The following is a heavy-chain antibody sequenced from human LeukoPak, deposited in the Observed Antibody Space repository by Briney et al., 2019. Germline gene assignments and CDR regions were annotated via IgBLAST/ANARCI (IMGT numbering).Heavy chain of an antibody. V-gene: IGHV3-7*01. D-gene: IGHD1-26*01. CDR1: GFTFSSYW. J-gene: IGHJ4*02. Sequence: GGSLRLSCAASGFTFSSYWMSWVRPAPGKGLEWVANIKQDGSEKYHVDSVKGRFTISTDNAKNSLYLQMNSLRAEDTAVCYCARAKWELPLDYWGQGTLVTVSS. CDR3: ARAKWELPLDY. CDR2: IKQDGSEK.